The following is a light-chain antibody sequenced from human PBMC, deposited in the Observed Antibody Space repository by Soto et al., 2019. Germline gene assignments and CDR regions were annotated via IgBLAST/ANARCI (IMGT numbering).Light chain of an antibody. CDR3: QQYNNWPLT. CDR1: QSVSTT. J-gene: IGKJ5*01. CDR2: GAS. Sequence: EIVMTPSPATLSVSPGHSACLSCRASQSVSTTVAWYHQKPGQAPRLLIYGASTRATGIPARFSGSGSGTDFALTITSLQSEDFAVYCCQQYNNWPLTFGPGTGLEIK. V-gene: IGKV3-15*01.